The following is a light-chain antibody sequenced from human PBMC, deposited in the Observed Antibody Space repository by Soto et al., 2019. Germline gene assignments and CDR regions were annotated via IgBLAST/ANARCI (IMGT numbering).Light chain of an antibody. V-gene: IGKV1-5*01. CDR3: QQYNSYPT. CDR1: QSISSW. CDR2: DAS. Sequence: DIQMTQSPSTLSASVGDRVTITCRASQSISSWLAWYQQKPGKAPKFLIYDASSLESGVPSRFSGSGSGTEFTLTISSLQPDDFATYYCQQYNSYPTFGQGTKVQIK. J-gene: IGKJ1*01.